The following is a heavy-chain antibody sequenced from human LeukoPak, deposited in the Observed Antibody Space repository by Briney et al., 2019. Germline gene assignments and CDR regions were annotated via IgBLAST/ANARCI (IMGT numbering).Heavy chain of an antibody. Sequence: SETLSLTCTVSGGSISGYYWSWIRQPPGKGLEWIGEINHSGSTNYNPSLKSRVTISVDTSKNQFSLKLSSVTAADTAVYYCARRRIPYYYGSGSPAGFDYWGQGTLVTVSS. CDR2: INHSGST. CDR3: ARRRIPYYYGSGSPAGFDY. CDR1: GGSISGYY. V-gene: IGHV4-34*01. J-gene: IGHJ4*02. D-gene: IGHD3-10*01.